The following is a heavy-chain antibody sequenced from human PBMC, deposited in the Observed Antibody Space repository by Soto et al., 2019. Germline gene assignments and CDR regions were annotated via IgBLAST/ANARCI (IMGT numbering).Heavy chain of an antibody. CDR2: IDPSDSYT. D-gene: IGHD3-3*01. CDR3: ARHGENDYDFWSGYYKYGMDV. J-gene: IGHJ6*02. CDR1: GYSFTSYW. V-gene: IGHV5-10-1*01. Sequence: GESLKISCKGSGYSFTSYWISWVRQMPGKGLEWMGRIDPSDSYTNYSPSFQGHVTISADKSISTAYLQWSSLKASDTAMYYCARHGENDYDFWSGYYKYGMDVWGQGTTVTVSS.